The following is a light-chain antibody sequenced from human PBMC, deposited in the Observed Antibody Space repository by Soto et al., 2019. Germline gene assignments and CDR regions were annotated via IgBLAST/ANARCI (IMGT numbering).Light chain of an antibody. V-gene: IGKV3-20*01. CDR3: HYYVHGVDT. CDR1: EVVTTNF. J-gene: IGKJ2*01. Sequence: VLTQSTGSLSLSPGERATLSCRASEVVTTNFIAWYQQQPGQPPRLLIFGASSRAAGIPDRFTGIGSGTDFSLAISRLEPEDSAVYFCHYYVHGVDTFGQGTKLEI. CDR2: GAS.